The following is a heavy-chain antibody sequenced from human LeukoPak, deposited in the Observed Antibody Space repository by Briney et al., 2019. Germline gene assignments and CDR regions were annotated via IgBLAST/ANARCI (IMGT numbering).Heavy chain of an antibody. J-gene: IGHJ6*03. V-gene: IGHV1-2*02. CDR2: INPNSGGT. D-gene: IGHD3-3*01. CDR3: ARGLIFGVRYYMDV. CDR1: GYTFTGYY. Sequence: GASVKVSCKASGYTFTGYYMHWVRQAPGQGLEWMGWINPNSGGTNYAQKFQGRVTMTRDTSISTAYMELSRLRSDETAVYYCARGLIFGVRYYMDVWGKGTTVTVSS.